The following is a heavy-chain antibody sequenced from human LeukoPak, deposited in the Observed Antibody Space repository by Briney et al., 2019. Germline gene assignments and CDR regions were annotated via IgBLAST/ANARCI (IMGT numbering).Heavy chain of an antibody. V-gene: IGHV3-7*03. Sequence: PGGSLRLSCVVSGFTFSESWMSWVRQAPGKGLGWVASLNLDGSDKYYVDSVKGRFTISRDNAMNSLYLQMNSLRAEDTAIYYCARSLPYGTTWYGRSDFWGQGTLVTVSS. CDR1: GFTFSESW. CDR2: LNLDGSDK. CDR3: ARSLPYGTTWYGRSDF. J-gene: IGHJ4*02. D-gene: IGHD6-13*01.